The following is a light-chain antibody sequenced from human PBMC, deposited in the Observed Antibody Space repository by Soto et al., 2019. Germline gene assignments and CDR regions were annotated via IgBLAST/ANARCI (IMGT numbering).Light chain of an antibody. CDR1: SSDVGGYNY. CDR2: EVS. CDR3: SSYTSSSTLYVV. V-gene: IGLV2-14*01. J-gene: IGLJ2*01. Sequence: QSVLTQPASVSGSPGQSITISCTGTSSDVGGYNYVSWYQQHPGKAPKLMIYEVSNRPSGVSNRFSGSKSGNTASLTISGLPAEDEGDYYCSSYTSSSTLYVVFGGGTKLTVL.